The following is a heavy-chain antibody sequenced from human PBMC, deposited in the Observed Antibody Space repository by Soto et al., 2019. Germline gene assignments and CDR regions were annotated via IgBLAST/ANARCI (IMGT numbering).Heavy chain of an antibody. Sequence: QVQLQESGPGLVKPSETLSLTCTVSGGSVSSGSYYWSWIRQPPGKGLEWIGFIYYSGSTNYNPSLKCRVTISVDTSKNQFSLKLSSVTAADTAVYYCARSGSSGWLDYWGQGTLVTVSS. J-gene: IGHJ4*02. V-gene: IGHV4-61*01. CDR3: ARSGSSGWLDY. CDR1: GGSVSSGSYY. CDR2: IYYSGST. D-gene: IGHD6-19*01.